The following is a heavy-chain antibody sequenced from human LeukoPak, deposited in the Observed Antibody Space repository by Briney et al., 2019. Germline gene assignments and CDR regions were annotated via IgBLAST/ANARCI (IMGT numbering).Heavy chain of an antibody. D-gene: IGHD2-2*01. V-gene: IGHV3-53*01. Sequence: GGSLRLSCAASGFTVSSNYMSWVRQAPGKGLEWVSVIYSGGNTFYADSVKGRFTISRDNSKNTLYLQMNSLRAEDTAVYYCARGDIVVVPTAVGSWDYWGQGTLVTVSS. CDR3: ARGDIVVVPTAVGSWDY. CDR1: GFTVSSNY. CDR2: IYSGGNT. J-gene: IGHJ4*02.